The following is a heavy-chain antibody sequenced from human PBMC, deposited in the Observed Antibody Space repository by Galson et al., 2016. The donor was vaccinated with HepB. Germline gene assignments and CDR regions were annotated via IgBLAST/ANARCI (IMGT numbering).Heavy chain of an antibody. CDR3: AKYPNLEWLSTFHY. Sequence: SLRLSCAASGFTFSSYAMAWVRQASGKGLEWVSSLSGSGGDTYYADSVKGRFTISRDNSKNMLYLQMNSLKAEDTAVYYCAKYPNLEWLSTFHYWGQGTLVTVSS. CDR2: LSGSGGDT. J-gene: IGHJ4*02. V-gene: IGHV3-23*01. CDR1: GFTFSSYA. D-gene: IGHD3-3*01.